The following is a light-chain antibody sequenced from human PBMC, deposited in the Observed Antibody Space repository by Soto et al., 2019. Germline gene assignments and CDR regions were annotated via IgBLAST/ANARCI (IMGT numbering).Light chain of an antibody. Sequence: DIQMTQFPSSLFASIGDRVTITCRASQGISNYLAWYQQKPGKVPKVLIYAASTLQSGVPSRFSAIGSGTDFTLTISSLQPEDVATYYCQKYDRAPLTFGGGTKVDIK. CDR1: QGISNY. CDR3: QKYDRAPLT. J-gene: IGKJ4*01. CDR2: AAS. V-gene: IGKV1-27*01.